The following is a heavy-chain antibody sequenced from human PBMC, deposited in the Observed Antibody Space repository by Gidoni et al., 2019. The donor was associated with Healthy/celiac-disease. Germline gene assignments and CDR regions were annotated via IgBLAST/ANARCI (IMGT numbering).Heavy chain of an antibody. D-gene: IGHD3-3*01. Sequence: EEQLAESGGGWVKPGGSLRPACAATGFTLRNAWMSWVRQAPGKVLEWVGRIKSKTDGGTTDYATPVNSRFTISRDDSKNTLYLQMNSLETDDTAVYYCTTDLPYDFWSGYHYADHYFDYWGQGTLVTVSS. CDR2: IKSKTDGGTT. CDR1: GFTLRNAW. J-gene: IGHJ4*02. V-gene: IGHV3-15*01. CDR3: TTDLPYDFWSGYHYADHYFDY.